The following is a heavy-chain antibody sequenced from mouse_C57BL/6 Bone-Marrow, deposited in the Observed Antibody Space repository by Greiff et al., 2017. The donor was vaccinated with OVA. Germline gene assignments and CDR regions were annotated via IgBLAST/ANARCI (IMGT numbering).Heavy chain of an antibody. V-gene: IGHV1-18*01. J-gene: IGHJ1*03. CDR3: ARVRLCYDPFDV. CDR2: INPNNGGT. Sequence: VQLQQSGPELVKPGASVKIPCKASGYTFTDYNMDWVKQSHGKSLEWIGDINPNNGGTIYNQKFKGKATLTVDKSSSTAYMELHSLTSEDTAVYYCARVRLCYDPFDVWGTGTTVTVSS. CDR1: GYTFTDYN. D-gene: IGHD2-3*01.